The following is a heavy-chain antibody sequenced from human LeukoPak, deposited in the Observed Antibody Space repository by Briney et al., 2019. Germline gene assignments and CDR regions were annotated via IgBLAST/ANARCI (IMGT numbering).Heavy chain of an antibody. D-gene: IGHD2-2*01. V-gene: IGHV4-39*07. CDR2: NYYSGST. J-gene: IGHJ5*02. CDR1: GGSISSSSYY. Sequence: SETLSLTCTVSGGSISSSSYYWGWIRQPPGKGLEWIGSNYYSGSTYYNPSLKSRVTISVDTSKNQFSLKLSSVTAADTAVYYCARAIVVVPAAPSDWFDPWGQGTLVTVSS. CDR3: ARAIVVVPAAPSDWFDP.